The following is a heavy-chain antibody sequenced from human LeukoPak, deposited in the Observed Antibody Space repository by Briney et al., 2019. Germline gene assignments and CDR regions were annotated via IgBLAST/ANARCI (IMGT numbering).Heavy chain of an antibody. D-gene: IGHD5-18*01. CDR2: ISGSGGST. Sequence: PGGSLRLSCAASGFTFSSYGMSWVRQAPGKGLEWVSAISGSGGSTYYADSVKGRFTISRDNSKNTLYLQMNSLRAEDTAVYYCAKDLRLVYSYGDYWGQGTLVTVSS. CDR3: AKDLRLVYSYGDY. J-gene: IGHJ4*02. V-gene: IGHV3-23*01. CDR1: GFTFSSYG.